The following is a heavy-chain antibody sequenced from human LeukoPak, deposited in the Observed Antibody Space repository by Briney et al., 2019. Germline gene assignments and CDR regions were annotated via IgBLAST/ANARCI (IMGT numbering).Heavy chain of an antibody. CDR2: IYHSGST. CDR1: GGSFSGYY. D-gene: IGHD2-15*01. Sequence: SETLSLTCAVYGGSFSGYYWGWIRQPPGKGLEWIGSIYHSGSTYYNPSLKSRVTISVGTSKNQFSLKLSSVTAADTAVYYCARGGGGSPFDAFDIWGQGTMVTVSS. CDR3: ARGGGGSPFDAFDI. V-gene: IGHV4-38-2*01. J-gene: IGHJ3*02.